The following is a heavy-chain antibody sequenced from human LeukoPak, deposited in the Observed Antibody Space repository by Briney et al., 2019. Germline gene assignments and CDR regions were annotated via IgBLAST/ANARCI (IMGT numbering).Heavy chain of an antibody. CDR2: ISSSGSTI. J-gene: IGHJ4*02. CDR3: DSVREMGYSYGPYFDY. V-gene: IGHV3-11*04. Sequence: GGSLRLSCAASGFTFSDYYMSWIRQAPGKGLEWVSYISSSGSTIGYADSVKGRFTISRDNAKNSLYLQMNSLRAEDTAVYYCDSVREMGYSYGPYFDYWGQGTLVTVSS. D-gene: IGHD5-18*01. CDR1: GFTFSDYY.